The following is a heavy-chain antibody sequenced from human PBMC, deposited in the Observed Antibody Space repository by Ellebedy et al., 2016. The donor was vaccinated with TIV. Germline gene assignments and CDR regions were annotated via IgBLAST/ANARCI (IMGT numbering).Heavy chain of an antibody. CDR3: ASRPRG. Sequence: GESLKISCAASGFTVISNYMSWVRQAPGKGLEWVSIIYSGGSTYYADSVKGRFTISRDNSKNTLYLQMNSLRAEDTAVYYCASRPRGWGQGTLVTVSS. CDR2: IYSGGST. D-gene: IGHD3-10*01. J-gene: IGHJ4*02. V-gene: IGHV3-53*01. CDR1: GFTVISNY.